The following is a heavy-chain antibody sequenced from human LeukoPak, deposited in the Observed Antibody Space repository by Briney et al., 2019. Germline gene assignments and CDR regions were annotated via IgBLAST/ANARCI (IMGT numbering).Heavy chain of an antibody. V-gene: IGHV1-2*02. CDR1: GYTSTGYY. CDR2: INPNSGGT. Sequence: GASVKVSCKASGYTSTGYYMHWVRQAPGQGLEWMGWINPNSGGTNYAQKFQGRVTMTRDTSISTAHMELSRLRSDDTAVYYCARIPKGSGTFDYWGQGTLVTVSS. D-gene: IGHD3-10*01. CDR3: ARIPKGSGTFDY. J-gene: IGHJ4*02.